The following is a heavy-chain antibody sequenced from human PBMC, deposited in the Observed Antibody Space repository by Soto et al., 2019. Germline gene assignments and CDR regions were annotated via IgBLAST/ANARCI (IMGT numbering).Heavy chain of an antibody. CDR3: ARLVRSYSRNWFDP. CDR2: IYHSGST. D-gene: IGHD4-4*01. V-gene: IGHV4-4*02. CDR1: GGSISSSNW. Sequence: SETLSLTCGVSGGSISSSNWWSRVRQPPGKGLEWIGEIYHSGSTNYTPSLKSRVTISVEKSKNQFSLKLSSVTASDTAMYYCARLVRSYSRNWFDPWGQGTQVTAPQ. J-gene: IGHJ5*02.